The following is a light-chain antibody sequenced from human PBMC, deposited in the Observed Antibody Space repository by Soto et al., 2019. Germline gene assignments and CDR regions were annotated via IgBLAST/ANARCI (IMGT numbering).Light chain of an antibody. V-gene: IGKV3-20*01. Sequence: EIVLTQSPGTLSLSPGDRATLSCRASQTISSTYLAWYQQKPGQAPRLLISAASTRATGIPDRFSGSGSGTDFTLTISRLEPEDFAVYYCQQYGSSPKTFGQGTKVEI. J-gene: IGKJ1*01. CDR2: AAS. CDR3: QQYGSSPKT. CDR1: QTISSTY.